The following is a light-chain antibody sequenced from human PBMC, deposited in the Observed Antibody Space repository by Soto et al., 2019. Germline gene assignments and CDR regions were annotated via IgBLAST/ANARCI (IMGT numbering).Light chain of an antibody. Sequence: IVMTQSPATLSVSPGERATLSCRASQSVDISLAWYQQKPGRAPRLLIYGASTRATGIPARFSGSGSGTEFTLTISSLQSEDFAFYYCQQYHKWPPYTFGQGTKLEI. CDR1: QSVDIS. J-gene: IGKJ2*01. CDR2: GAS. V-gene: IGKV3-15*01. CDR3: QQYHKWPPYT.